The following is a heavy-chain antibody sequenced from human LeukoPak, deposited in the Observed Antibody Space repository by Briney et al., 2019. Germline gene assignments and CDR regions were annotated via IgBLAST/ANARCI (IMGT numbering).Heavy chain of an antibody. CDR1: GFTFDDYA. V-gene: IGHV3-9*03. D-gene: IGHD6-19*01. CDR3: AKEVYSSGWFDY. J-gene: IGHJ4*02. CDR2: ISWNSGSI. Sequence: GGSLRLSCAASGFTFDDYAMHWVRQAPGKGLEWVSGISWNSGSIGYADSVKGRFTISRDNAKNSLYLQMNSLRAEDMALYYCAKEVYSSGWFDYWGQGTLVTVSS.